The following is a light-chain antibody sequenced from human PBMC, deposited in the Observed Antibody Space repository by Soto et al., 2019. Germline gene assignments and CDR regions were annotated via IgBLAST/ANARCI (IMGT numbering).Light chain of an antibody. CDR1: QSVSSY. CDR2: DAS. CDR3: QQRSNWPPYT. V-gene: IGKV3-11*01. Sequence: EIVLTQSPATLSLSPGERATLSCRASQSVSSYLAWYQQKPGQAPRLLIYDASNSATGIPARFSGSGSGTDFTLTISSLEPDDFAVYYCQQRSNWPPYTFGQGTKLEIK. J-gene: IGKJ2*01.